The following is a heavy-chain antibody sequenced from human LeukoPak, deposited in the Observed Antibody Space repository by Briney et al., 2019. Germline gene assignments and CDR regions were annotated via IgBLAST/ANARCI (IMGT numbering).Heavy chain of an antibody. Sequence: PSETLSLTCAVSGYSISSGYYWGWIRQPPGKGLEWIGSIYHSGSTYYNPSLKSRVTISVDTSKNQSPLKLSSVTAADTAVYYCASPLLGSRSYYNDYWGQGTLVTVSS. J-gene: IGHJ4*02. CDR3: ASPLLGSRSYYNDY. D-gene: IGHD3-10*01. V-gene: IGHV4-38-2*01. CDR1: GYSISSGYY. CDR2: IYHSGST.